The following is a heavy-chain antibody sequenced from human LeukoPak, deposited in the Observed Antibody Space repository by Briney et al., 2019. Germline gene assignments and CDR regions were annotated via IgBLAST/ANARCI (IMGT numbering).Heavy chain of an antibody. CDR2: LNYNGGNT. CDR1: GFTLSSYA. Sequence: GGSLRLSCAASGFTLSSYAMSWVRQAPGKGLEWVSALNYNGGNTYYADSVKGRCTISRDNTTNMLYLQMNSLRAEDTAIYYCAQISVDTSRNRWAGFDSWGQGILVTVSS. J-gene: IGHJ4*02. CDR3: AQISVDTSRNRWAGFDS. V-gene: IGHV3-23*01. D-gene: IGHD5-18*01.